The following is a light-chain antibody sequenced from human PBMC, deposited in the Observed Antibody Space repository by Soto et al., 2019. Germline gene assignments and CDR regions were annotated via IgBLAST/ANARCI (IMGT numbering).Light chain of an antibody. J-gene: IGLJ1*01. Sequence: QSALTQPAPVSGSPGQSITISCTGTRLDDGGYNYVSWYQQQTGKAPKLIIYEVTNRPSGVSDRFSGSKSDNTASLTISGLQTEDEADYYCCSYVGSKTYLFGTGTKVTVL. CDR1: RLDDGGYNY. V-gene: IGLV2-14*03. CDR2: EVT. CDR3: CSYVGSKTYL.